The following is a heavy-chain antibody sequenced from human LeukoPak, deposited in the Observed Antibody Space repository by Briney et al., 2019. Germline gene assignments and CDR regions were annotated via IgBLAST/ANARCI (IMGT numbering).Heavy chain of an antibody. D-gene: IGHD4-17*01. V-gene: IGHV4-59*01. J-gene: IGHJ3*02. CDR1: GGSISSYY. Sequence: PSETLSLTCTVSGGSISSYYWSRIRQPPGKGLEWIGYIYYSGSTNYNPSLKSRVTISVDTSKNQFSLKLSSVTAADTAVYYCARYPYFYGAFDIWGQGTMVTVSS. CDR3: ARYPYFYGAFDI. CDR2: IYYSGST.